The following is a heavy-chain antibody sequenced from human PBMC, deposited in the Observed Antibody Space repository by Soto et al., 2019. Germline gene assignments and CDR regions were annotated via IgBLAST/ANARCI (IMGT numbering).Heavy chain of an antibody. CDR2: ISGSGGST. J-gene: IGHJ3*02. CDR3: AKDGYCSSDSFGKDSLAI. CDR1: GFTFSSYA. D-gene: IGHD2-2*03. Sequence: EVQLLESGGGLVQPGGSLRLSCAASGFTFSSYAMSWVRQAPGKGLEWVSAISGSGGSTYYADSVKGRFTLSSDNSKNPPYLQKNSVRAEYTAVYYCAKDGYCSSDSFGKDSLAIGGQGTKVTVSS. V-gene: IGHV3-23*01.